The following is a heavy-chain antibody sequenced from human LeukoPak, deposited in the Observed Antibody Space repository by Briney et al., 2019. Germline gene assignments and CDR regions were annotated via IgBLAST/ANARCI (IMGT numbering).Heavy chain of an antibody. V-gene: IGHV3-53*05. CDR3: AKDSRIVGATIFDY. D-gene: IGHD1-26*01. CDR1: GFTVSSNY. J-gene: IGHJ4*02. CDR2: IYSGGST. Sequence: GGSLRLSCAASGFTVSSNYMSWVRQAPGKGLQWVSVIYSGGSTYYADSVKGRFTISRDNSKNTLYLQMNSLRAEDTAVYYCAKDSRIVGATIFDYWGQGTLVTVSS.